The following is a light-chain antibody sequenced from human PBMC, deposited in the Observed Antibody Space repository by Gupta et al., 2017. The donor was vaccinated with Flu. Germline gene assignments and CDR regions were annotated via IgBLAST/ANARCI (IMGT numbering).Light chain of an antibody. V-gene: IGLV1-44*01. CDR3: AAWDDSLNGYV. CDR2: SNN. CDR1: SSNIGSNT. J-gene: IGLJ1*01. Sequence: HSVQTQPPSASGTPGQRVTISCSGSSSNIGSNTVNWYQQLPGTAPKLLIYSNNQRPSGVPDRFSGSKSGTSASLAISGLQSEDEADYYCAAWDDSLNGYVFGTGTKVTVL.